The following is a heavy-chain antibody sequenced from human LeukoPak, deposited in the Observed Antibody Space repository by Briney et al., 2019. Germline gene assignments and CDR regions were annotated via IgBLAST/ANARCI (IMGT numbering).Heavy chain of an antibody. Sequence: PSQTLSLTCTVSGGSLSSGSYYWSWLRQPPGKGLEWIGYIYYSGSTNYNPSLKSRVTISVDTSKNQFSLKLSSVTAADTAVYYCARESSSWYYFDYWGQGTLGTVSS. V-gene: IGHV4-61*01. J-gene: IGHJ4*02. D-gene: IGHD6-13*01. CDR3: ARESSSWYYFDY. CDR2: IYYSGST. CDR1: GGSLSSGSYY.